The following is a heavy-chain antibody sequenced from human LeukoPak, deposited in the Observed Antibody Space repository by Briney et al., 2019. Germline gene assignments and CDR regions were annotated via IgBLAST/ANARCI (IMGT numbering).Heavy chain of an antibody. Sequence: PSETLSLTCAVYGGSFSPYYWSWIRQPPGKGLEWIGEINHSGSTNYNPSLKSRVTISVDTSKNQFSLRLSSVTAADTAVYYCARVIGFGWFDPWGQGTLVTVSS. D-gene: IGHD3-3*01. J-gene: IGHJ5*02. CDR3: ARVIGFGWFDP. V-gene: IGHV4-34*01. CDR1: GGSFSPYY. CDR2: INHSGST.